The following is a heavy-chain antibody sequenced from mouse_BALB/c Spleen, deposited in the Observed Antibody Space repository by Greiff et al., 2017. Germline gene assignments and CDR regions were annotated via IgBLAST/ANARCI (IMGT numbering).Heavy chain of an antibody. D-gene: IGHD2-1*01. J-gene: IGHJ1*01. Sequence: EVKLQESGGGLVKPGGSLKLSCAASGFTFSSYAMSWVRQTPEKRLEWVASISSGGSTYYPDSVKGRFTISRDNARNILYLQMSSLRSEDTAMYYCARGYGNSWYFDVWGAGTTVTVSS. CDR2: ISSGGST. V-gene: IGHV5-6-5*01. CDR1: GFTFSSYA. CDR3: ARGYGNSWYFDV.